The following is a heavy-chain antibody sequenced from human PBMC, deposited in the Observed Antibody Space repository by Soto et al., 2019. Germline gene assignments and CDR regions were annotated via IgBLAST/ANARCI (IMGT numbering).Heavy chain of an antibody. V-gene: IGHV3-30*18. J-gene: IGHJ4*02. CDR1: GFTFSSYG. Sequence: GGSLRLSCAASGFTFSSYGMHWVRQAPGKGLEWVAVISYDGSNKYYAASVKGRFTISRDNSKNTLYLQMNSLRAEDTAVYYCAKRLGGAARFLPGGQGTLVTVSS. CDR3: AKRLGGAARFLP. CDR2: ISYDGSNK. D-gene: IGHD6-6*01.